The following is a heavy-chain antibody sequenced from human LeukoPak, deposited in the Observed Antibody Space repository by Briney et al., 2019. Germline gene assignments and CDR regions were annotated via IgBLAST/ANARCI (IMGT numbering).Heavy chain of an antibody. V-gene: IGHV1-69*06. CDR1: GGTFSSYA. CDR3: ARAADSSSYEIGVNWFDP. J-gene: IGHJ5*02. D-gene: IGHD6-13*01. Sequence: SVKVSCKASGGTFSSYAISWVRQAPGQGLEWMGGIIPIFGTANYAQKFQGRVTITADKSTSTAYKELSSLRSEDTAVYYCARAADSSSYEIGVNWFDPWGQGTLVTVSS. CDR2: IIPIFGTA.